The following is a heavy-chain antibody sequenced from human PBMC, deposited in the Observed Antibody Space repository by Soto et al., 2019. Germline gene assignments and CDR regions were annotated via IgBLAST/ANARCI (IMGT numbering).Heavy chain of an antibody. CDR1: GFNFSSYV. CDR2: IWYDGGNK. CDR3: ASDVQWLPRDGIRSSYYFEY. Sequence: QVQLVESGGGVVQPGRSLRLSCAASGFNFSSYVMHWVRQAPGKWLEWVAVIWYDGGNKYYADSVKGRFTISRDNSKNTLYLQMNSLRAEDTAVYYCASDVQWLPRDGIRSSYYFEYWGQGPLVTVSS. D-gene: IGHD6-19*01. J-gene: IGHJ4*02. V-gene: IGHV3-33*01.